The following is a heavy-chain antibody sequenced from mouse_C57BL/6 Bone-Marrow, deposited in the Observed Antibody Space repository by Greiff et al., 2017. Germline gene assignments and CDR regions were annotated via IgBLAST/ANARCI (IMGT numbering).Heavy chain of an antibody. CDR2: IYPGSGST. CDR3: ASGYYGSSYSFAY. Sequence: QVQLQQPGAELVKPGASVKMSCKASGYTFTSYWITWVKQRPGQGLEWIGDIYPGSGSTNYNEKFKSKATLTVDTSSSTAYMQLSSLTSEDSAVYYCASGYYGSSYSFAYWGQGTLVTVSA. CDR1: GYTFTSYW. J-gene: IGHJ3*01. D-gene: IGHD1-1*01. V-gene: IGHV1-55*01.